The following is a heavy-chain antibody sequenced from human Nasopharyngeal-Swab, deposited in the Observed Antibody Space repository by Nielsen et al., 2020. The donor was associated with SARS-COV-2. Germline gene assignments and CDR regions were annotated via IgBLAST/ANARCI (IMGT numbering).Heavy chain of an antibody. V-gene: IGHV3-30*18. CDR2: ISYDGSNK. CDR1: GFTFSSYG. Sequence: AGSLRLSCAASGFTFSSYGLHWVRLAPRKGLERAAVISYDGSNKYYADPVKGRFTISRDNSKNTLYLQMNSLRAEDTAVYYCAKDKRYFDWDGMGVWGQGTTVTVSS. CDR3: AKDKRYFDWDGMGV. J-gene: IGHJ6*02. D-gene: IGHD3-9*01.